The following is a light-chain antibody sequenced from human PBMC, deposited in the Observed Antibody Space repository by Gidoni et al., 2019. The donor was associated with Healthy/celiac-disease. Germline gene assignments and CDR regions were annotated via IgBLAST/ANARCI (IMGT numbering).Light chain of an antibody. CDR3: QQSYSTPMYT. Sequence: DIQMTQSPSSLSASVGDRVTITCRASQSIRSYLNWYQQKPGKDPKLLIYAASSLQSGVPSRFSGSGSGTDFTLTISSLQPEDFATYYCQQSYSTPMYTFGQGTKLEIK. V-gene: IGKV1-39*01. CDR2: AAS. J-gene: IGKJ2*01. CDR1: QSIRSY.